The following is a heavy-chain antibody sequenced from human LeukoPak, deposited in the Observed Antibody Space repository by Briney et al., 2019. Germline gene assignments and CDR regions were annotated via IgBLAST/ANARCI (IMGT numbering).Heavy chain of an antibody. CDR2: FYYSGSN. CDR1: GGSISSYY. Sequence: SETLSLTCTVSGGSISSYYWSWIRQPPGKGLEWIGYFYYSGSNNYNPSLKIRVTISVDTSKNQFSLKLSSVTAVDTAVYYCARALYGGYCSTTSFYGNFFDPWGQGTLVTVSS. J-gene: IGHJ5*02. CDR3: ARALYGGYCSTTSFYGNFFDP. D-gene: IGHD2-2*01. V-gene: IGHV4-59*01.